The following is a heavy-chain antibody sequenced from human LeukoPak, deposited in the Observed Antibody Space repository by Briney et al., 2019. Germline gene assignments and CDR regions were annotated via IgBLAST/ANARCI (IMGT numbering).Heavy chain of an antibody. Sequence: PGGSLRLSCAASGFTVSSNYMSWVRQAPGKGLGWVLVIYSGGSTYYADSVKGRFTISRDNSKNTLYLQMNSLRAEDTAVYYCARVDYGDYGFDYWGQGTLVTVSS. D-gene: IGHD4-17*01. CDR2: IYSGGST. CDR3: ARVDYGDYGFDY. V-gene: IGHV3-66*01. J-gene: IGHJ4*02. CDR1: GFTVSSNY.